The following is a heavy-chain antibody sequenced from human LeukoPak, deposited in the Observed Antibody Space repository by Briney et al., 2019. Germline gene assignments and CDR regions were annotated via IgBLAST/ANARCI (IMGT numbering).Heavy chain of an antibody. CDR1: GGSISSYY. CDR2: IYDSGST. J-gene: IGHJ6*02. D-gene: IGHD5-24*01. V-gene: IGHV4-59*01. CDR3: ARDVEMATVGSYFYAMDV. Sequence: SETLSLTCTVSGGSISSYYWSWIRQPPGKGLEWIGYIYDSGSTDYNPSLKSRATISLYTSKNQLSLRLSSVTAADTAVYYCARDVEMATVGSYFYAMDVWGQGTTVTVSS.